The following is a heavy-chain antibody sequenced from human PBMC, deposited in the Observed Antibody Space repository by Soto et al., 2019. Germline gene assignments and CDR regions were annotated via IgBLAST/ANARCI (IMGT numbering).Heavy chain of an antibody. D-gene: IGHD3-22*01. V-gene: IGHV4-59*01. CDR1: GGSISSYY. CDR3: ARGDYYDSSAAFDI. J-gene: IGHJ3*02. Sequence: QVQLQESGPGLVKPSETLSLTCTVSGGSISSYYWSWIRQPPGKGLEWIGYIYYSGSTNYNPSLKSRVTISVDTSKNQFSLKPSSVTAADTAVYYCARGDYYDSSAAFDIWGQGTMVTVSS. CDR2: IYYSGST.